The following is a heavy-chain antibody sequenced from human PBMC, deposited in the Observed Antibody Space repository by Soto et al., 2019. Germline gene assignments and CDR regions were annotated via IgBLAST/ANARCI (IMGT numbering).Heavy chain of an antibody. Sequence: QVQLQESGPGLVKPSETLSLTCTVSGDSISGKFWSWVRQPSGRGPEWLGYVYLVGSTGPSGSTYYKLSLRGRITMAADSSKNQVSLKVTSVTAADTAMYYCARDVGGTNWHFDLWGRGVLVTVSS. J-gene: IGHJ2*01. CDR2: VYLVGSTGPSGST. D-gene: IGHD2-8*01. CDR1: GDSISGKF. CDR3: ARDVGGTNWHFDL. V-gene: IGHV4-59*08.